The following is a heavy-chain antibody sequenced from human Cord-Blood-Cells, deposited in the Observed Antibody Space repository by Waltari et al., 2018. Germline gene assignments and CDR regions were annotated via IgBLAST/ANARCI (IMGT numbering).Heavy chain of an antibody. CDR3: ARAASVYDFWSGYYDY. V-gene: IGHV4-38-2*02. J-gene: IGHJ4*02. CDR1: GYSISSGYY. Sequence: QVQLQESGPGLVKPSETLSLTCTVSGYSISSGYYWGWIRQPPGKGLEWIGSIYHSGSTYYNPSLKSRVTISVDTSKNQFSLKLSSVTAADTAVYYCARAASVYDFWSGYYDYRGQGTLVTVSS. D-gene: IGHD3-3*01. CDR2: IYHSGST.